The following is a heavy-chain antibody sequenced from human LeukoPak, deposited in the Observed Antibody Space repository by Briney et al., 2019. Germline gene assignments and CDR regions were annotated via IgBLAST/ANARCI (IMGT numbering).Heavy chain of an antibody. V-gene: IGHV4-31*03. CDR2: IYYSGST. J-gene: IGHJ6*02. Sequence: SETLSLTCTVSGGSISSGGYYWSWIRQYPGKGLEWIGYIYYSGSTYYNPSLKSRVTISVDTSKNQFSLKLSSVTAADTAVYYCARDREQLHYYYYGMDVWGQGTTVTVSS. CDR1: GGSISSGGYY. D-gene: IGHD6-13*01. CDR3: ARDREQLHYYYYGMDV.